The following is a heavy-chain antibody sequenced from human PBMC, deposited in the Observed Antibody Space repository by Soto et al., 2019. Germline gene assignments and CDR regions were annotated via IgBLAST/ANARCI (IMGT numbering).Heavy chain of an antibody. CDR2: IKQDGSEK. CDR3: ASLIAAAGTYYYGIDV. D-gene: IGHD6-13*01. Sequence: GGSLRLSCAASGFTFSSYWMSWVRQAPGKGLEWVANIKQDGSEKYYVDSVKGRVTISRDNAKNSLYLQMNSLRAEDTAVYYCASLIAAAGTYYYGIDVWAQGTTDTVSS. V-gene: IGHV3-7*05. J-gene: IGHJ6*02. CDR1: GFTFSSYW.